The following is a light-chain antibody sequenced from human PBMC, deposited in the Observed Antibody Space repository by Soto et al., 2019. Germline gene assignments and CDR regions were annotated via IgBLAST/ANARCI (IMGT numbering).Light chain of an antibody. J-gene: IGLJ2*01. CDR3: NSYAGSNGVV. CDR1: SSDVGAYDF. CDR2: EVS. Sequence: QSALTQPASVSGSPGQSITISCTGTSSDVGAYDFVSWYQQHPGKAPKYLIYEVSNRPSGVSDRFSGSKSGTTASLTISGLQAEDEADYYCNSYAGSNGVVFGGGTKLTVL. V-gene: IGLV2-14*01.